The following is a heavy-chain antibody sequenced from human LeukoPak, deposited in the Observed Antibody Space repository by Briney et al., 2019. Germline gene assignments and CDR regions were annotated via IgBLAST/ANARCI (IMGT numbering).Heavy chain of an antibody. D-gene: IGHD3-10*01. J-gene: IGHJ3*02. Sequence: GASVKVSCKASGYTFTSYDINWVRQATGQGLEWMGWINPGNGYTEYSQKFQGRVTITRDTSASTAYMELSSLRSEDTAVYYCARDQVVRGVITAFDIWGQGTMVTVSS. CDR3: ARDQVVRGVITAFDI. CDR1: GYTFTSYD. CDR2: INPGNGYT. V-gene: IGHV1-3*01.